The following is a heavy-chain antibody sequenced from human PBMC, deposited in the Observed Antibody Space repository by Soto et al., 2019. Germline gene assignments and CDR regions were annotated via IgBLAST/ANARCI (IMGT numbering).Heavy chain of an antibody. Sequence: QVQLQESGPGLVNPSQTLSLTCTVAAGSITSGGYYWSWIRQHPGKGLEWIGYIYYSGFTYYNPSLKRRVTISVDTSKKQFSLKLSSVTAEDTAVYYCARSVFPWWQGTLVTVSS. CDR1: AGSITSGGYY. V-gene: IGHV4-31*03. CDR3: ARSVFP. J-gene: IGHJ5*02. CDR2: IYYSGFT.